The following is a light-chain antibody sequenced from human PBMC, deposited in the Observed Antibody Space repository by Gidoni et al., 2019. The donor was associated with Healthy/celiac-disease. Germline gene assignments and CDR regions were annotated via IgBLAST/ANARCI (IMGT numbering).Light chain of an antibody. J-gene: IGKJ4*01. CDR3: MQALQTPPT. CDR1: QRLLHSNGYNY. CDR2: LGS. V-gene: IGKV2-28*01. Sequence: DLVMTQSPLSLPVTPVEPASISCRSSQRLLHSNGYNYLDWYLQKPGQSPQLLIDLGSNRASGVPDRFSGSGSGTDFTLKISRVEAEDVGVYYCMQALQTPPTFXGXTKVEIK.